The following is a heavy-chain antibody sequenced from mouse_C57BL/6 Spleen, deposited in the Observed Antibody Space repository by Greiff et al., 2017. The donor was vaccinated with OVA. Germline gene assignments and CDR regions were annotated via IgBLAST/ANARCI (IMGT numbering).Heavy chain of an antibody. Sequence: QVQLQQPGAELVMPGASVKLSCKASGYTFTSYWMHWVKQRPGQGLEWIGEIDPSDSYTNYNQKFKGKSTLTVDKSSSTAYMQLSSLTSEDSGVYYCARGAQAHFDYWGKGTTLTVSS. J-gene: IGHJ2*01. CDR1: GYTFTSYW. CDR2: IDPSDSYT. V-gene: IGHV1-69*01. CDR3: ARGAQAHFDY. D-gene: IGHD3-2*02.